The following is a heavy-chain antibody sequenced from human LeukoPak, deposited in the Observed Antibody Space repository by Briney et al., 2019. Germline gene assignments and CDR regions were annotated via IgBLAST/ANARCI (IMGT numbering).Heavy chain of an antibody. CDR3: ARTDHFGSGYYFAMDV. V-gene: IGHV3-21*01. CDR2: ISSGGDYT. J-gene: IGHJ6*02. CDR1: GFTFNNYA. D-gene: IGHD3-10*01. Sequence: PGGSLRLSCAASGFTFNNYAMSWVRQAPGRGLEWVSAISSGGDYTNSADSVKGRFTISRDNAEKSQYLQMNSLRAEDTAVYYCARTDHFGSGYYFAMDVWGQGTTVIVSS.